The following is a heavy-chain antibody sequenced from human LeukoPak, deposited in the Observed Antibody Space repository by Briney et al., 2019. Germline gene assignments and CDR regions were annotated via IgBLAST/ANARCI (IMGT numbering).Heavy chain of an antibody. Sequence: APVKGSCKASEYTFTRYYMHWVGQAPGQGLEWMGWINPNSGGTNYAQKFQGRVTMTRDTSISTAYMELSRLKSDDTAVYYCARVRPYSSGWNFDYWGQGTLLTVSS. V-gene: IGHV1-2*02. J-gene: IGHJ4*02. CDR2: INPNSGGT. CDR1: EYTFTRYY. CDR3: ARVRPYSSGWNFDY. D-gene: IGHD6-19*01.